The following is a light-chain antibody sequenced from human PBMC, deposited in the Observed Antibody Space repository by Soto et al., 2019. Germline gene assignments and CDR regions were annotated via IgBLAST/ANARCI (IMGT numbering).Light chain of an antibody. Sequence: QSALTQPPSASGSPRQSVTISCTGSSSDVGGYNYVSWYQQHPGKAPKLMIYEISKRPAGVPGRPSGSKSGNTASPTVSGLRAADEADYYCSSYRGSNTVVFGGGT. CDR1: SSDVGGYNY. CDR3: SSYRGSNTVV. V-gene: IGLV2-8*01. CDR2: EIS. J-gene: IGLJ2*01.